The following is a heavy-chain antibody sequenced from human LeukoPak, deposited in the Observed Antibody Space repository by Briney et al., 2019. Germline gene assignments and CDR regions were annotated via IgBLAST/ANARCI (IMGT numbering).Heavy chain of an antibody. V-gene: IGHV1-69-2*01. J-gene: IGHJ6*03. Sequence: ASVKASCKVSGYTFTDYYMHWVQQAPGKGLEWMGLVDPEDGETIYAEKFQGRVTITADTSTDTAYMELSSLRSEDTAVYYCATLSIMVVTSYYYYYMDVWGKGTTVTVSS. CDR1: GYTFTDYY. CDR2: VDPEDGET. CDR3: ATLSIMVVTSYYYYYMDV. D-gene: IGHD4/OR15-4a*01.